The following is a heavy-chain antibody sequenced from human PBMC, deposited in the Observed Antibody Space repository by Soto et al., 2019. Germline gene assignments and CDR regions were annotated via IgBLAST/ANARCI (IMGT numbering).Heavy chain of an antibody. CDR2: ISYDGSNK. CDR1: GFTFSSYG. D-gene: IGHD1-7*01. J-gene: IGHJ6*02. CDR3: AKDQLNWNYKAYYYGMDV. V-gene: IGHV3-30*18. Sequence: GGSLRLSCAASGFTFSSYGMHWVRQAPGKGLEWVAVISYDGSNKYYADSVKGRFTISRDNSKNTLYLQMNSLRAEDTAVYYCAKDQLNWNYKAYYYGMDVWGQGTTVTVSS.